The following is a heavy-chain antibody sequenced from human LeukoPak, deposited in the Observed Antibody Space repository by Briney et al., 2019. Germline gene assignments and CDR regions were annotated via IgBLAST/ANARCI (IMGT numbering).Heavy chain of an antibody. CDR3: VKSLWFGEFPLDY. Sequence: PGGSLRLSCAASGFTFSSYAMSWVRQAPGKGLEWVSAISSSGGSTYYADSVKGRFTISRDNSKNTLYLQMSSLRAEDTAVYYCVKSLWFGEFPLDYCGQGTLVTVSS. J-gene: IGHJ4*02. CDR1: GFTFSSYA. V-gene: IGHV3-23*01. D-gene: IGHD3-10*01. CDR2: ISSSGGST.